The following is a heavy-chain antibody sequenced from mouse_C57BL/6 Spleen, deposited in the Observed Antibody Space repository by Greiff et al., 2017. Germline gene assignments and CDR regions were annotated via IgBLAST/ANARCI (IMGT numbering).Heavy chain of an antibody. CDR1: GYTFTSYW. D-gene: IGHD2-4*01. Sequence: QVQLQQPGAELVKPGASVKLSCKASGYTFTSYWMHWVKQRPGRGLAWIGVINPYNGGTSYNQKFKGKATLTVDKSSSTAYMELNSLTAEDSAVYYCARSDYDAYWGQGTLVTVSA. J-gene: IGHJ3*01. CDR3: ARSDYDAY. CDR2: INPYNGGT. V-gene: IGHV1-53*01.